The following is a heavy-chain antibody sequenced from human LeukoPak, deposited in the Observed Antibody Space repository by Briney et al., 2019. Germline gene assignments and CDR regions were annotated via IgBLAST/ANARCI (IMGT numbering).Heavy chain of an antibody. V-gene: IGHV3-30*03. CDR1: GFTFSSYG. Sequence: ARSLRLSCAAPGFTFSSYGMHWVRQAPGKGLEWVAVISFDASNKYYADSVKGRFTISIDNSINTLYLQMSSLRAEDAAVYYCVTEASFDYWGQGTLVTVSS. CDR2: ISFDASNK. CDR3: VTEASFDY. J-gene: IGHJ4*02.